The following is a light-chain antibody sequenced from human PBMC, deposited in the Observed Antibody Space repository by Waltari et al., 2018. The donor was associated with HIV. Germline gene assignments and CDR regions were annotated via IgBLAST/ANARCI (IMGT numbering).Light chain of an antibody. CDR1: SAGYD. CDR3: QSYDSSLSSSV. Sequence: QSDLTPPPSVSAAPGQRVTISCSGASAGYDVHWYQQLPGTAPKRLIYVNSNQPSGVPDRFSGSKSGPLASLASTGLQAEDEADYYCQSYDSSLSSSVVGGGTRLTVL. J-gene: IGLJ2*01. CDR2: VNS. V-gene: IGLV1-40*01.